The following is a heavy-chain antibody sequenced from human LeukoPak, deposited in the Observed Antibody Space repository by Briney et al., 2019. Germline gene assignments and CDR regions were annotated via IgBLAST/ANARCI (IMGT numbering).Heavy chain of an antibody. J-gene: IGHJ6*03. CDR2: ISESSDTI. Sequence: QAGGSLRLSCAASGFTFNTYSMNWVRQAPGKGLEWISYISESSDTIYYADSVKGRFTISRDNAKNSLYLQMNSLRAEDTALYYCAKAPPEGYFYYIDVWGKGTTVTISS. CDR3: AKAPPEGYFYYIDV. V-gene: IGHV3-48*01. CDR1: GFTFNTYS. D-gene: IGHD3-16*01.